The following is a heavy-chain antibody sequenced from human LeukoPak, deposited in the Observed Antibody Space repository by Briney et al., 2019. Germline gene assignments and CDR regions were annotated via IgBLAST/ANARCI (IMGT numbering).Heavy chain of an antibody. CDR2: IYYSGST. Sequence: PSETLSLTCTVSGDSISSYYWGWIRQPPGKGLEWIGSIYYSGSTNYNPSLKSRVTMSADTSKNQFSLKVNSVTAADTAVYYCARDLYYYDSSGYFLDYWGQGTLVTVSS. V-gene: IGHV4-39*07. J-gene: IGHJ4*02. D-gene: IGHD3-22*01. CDR3: ARDLYYYDSSGYFLDY. CDR1: GDSISSYY.